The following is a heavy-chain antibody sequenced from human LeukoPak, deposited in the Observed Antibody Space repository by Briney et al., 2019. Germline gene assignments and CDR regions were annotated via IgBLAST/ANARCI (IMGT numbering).Heavy chain of an antibody. V-gene: IGHV4-34*01. J-gene: IGHJ4*02. CDR1: GGSFSGYY. CDR3: ARSKQLVPRLFDY. D-gene: IGHD6-6*01. CDR2: INHSGST. Sequence: SETLSLTCAVYGGSFSGYYWSWIRQPPGKGLEWIGEINHSGSTNYNPSLKSRVTISVDTSKNQFSLKLSSVTAADTAVYYCARSKQLVPRLFDYWGQGTLVTVSS.